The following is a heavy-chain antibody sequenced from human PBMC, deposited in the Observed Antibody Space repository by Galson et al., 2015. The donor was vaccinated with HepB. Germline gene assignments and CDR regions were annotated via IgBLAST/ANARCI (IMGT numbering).Heavy chain of an antibody. CDR2: IKQDGSEK. V-gene: IGHV3-7*03. CDR1: GFTFSSYW. D-gene: IGHD2-15*01. CDR3: ARDVGVAATGNWFDP. J-gene: IGHJ5*02. Sequence: SLRLSCAASGFTFSSYWMSWVRQAPGKGLEWVANIKQDGSEKYYVDSVKGRFTISRDNAKNSLYLQMNSLRAEDTAVYYCARDVGVAATGNWFDPWGQGTLVTVSS.